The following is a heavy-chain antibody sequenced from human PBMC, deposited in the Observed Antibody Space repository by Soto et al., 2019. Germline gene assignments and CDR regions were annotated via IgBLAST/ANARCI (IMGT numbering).Heavy chain of an antibody. D-gene: IGHD6-19*01. Sequence: QVQLKQSPPGLVKPSETLSITCTVSGGSINTYYWSWIPQPPGQAPVWIGYIYYSGSTNYNPSLMSRVAVSVDSSTSPSSLKLSSVAAADTAVHYCARGRPWLDYWGQGTLVTVSS. V-gene: IGHV4-59*01. CDR2: IYYSGST. CDR1: GGSINTYY. CDR3: ARGRPWLDY. J-gene: IGHJ4*02.